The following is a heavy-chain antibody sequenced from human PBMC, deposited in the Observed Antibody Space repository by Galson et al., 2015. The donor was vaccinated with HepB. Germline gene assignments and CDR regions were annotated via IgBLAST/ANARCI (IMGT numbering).Heavy chain of an antibody. J-gene: IGHJ4*02. V-gene: IGHV3-21*03. Sequence: SLRLSCAASGFTFSSYAMHWVRQAPGKGLEWVSSISSSSSYIYYADSVKGRFTISRDNAKNSLYLQMNSLKTEDTAVYYCTGDTAMVTSFDYWGQGTLVTVSS. CDR3: TGDTAMVTSFDY. D-gene: IGHD5-18*01. CDR2: ISSSSSYI. CDR1: GFTFSSYA.